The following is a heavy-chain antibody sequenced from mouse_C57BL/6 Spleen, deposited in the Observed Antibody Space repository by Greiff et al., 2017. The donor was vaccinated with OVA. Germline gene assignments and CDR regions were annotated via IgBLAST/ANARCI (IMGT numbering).Heavy chain of an antibody. CDR3: ASRDSSGY. Sequence: QVQLQQPGAELVRPGSSVKLSCKASGYTFTSYWMAWVQQRPGQGLEWIGNIYPSDSETHYNQKFKDKATLTVDKSSSTAYMQLSGLTSEDSAVYYCASRDSSGYWGQGTLVTVSA. CDR2: IYPSDSET. J-gene: IGHJ3*01. CDR1: GYTFTSYW. D-gene: IGHD3-2*02. V-gene: IGHV1-61*01.